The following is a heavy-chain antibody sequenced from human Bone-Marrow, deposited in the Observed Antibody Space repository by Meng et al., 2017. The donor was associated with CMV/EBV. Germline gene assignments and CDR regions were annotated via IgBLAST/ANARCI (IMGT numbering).Heavy chain of an antibody. CDR2: ISSSSSYI. CDR1: GFTFSGYS. D-gene: IGHD3-10*01. J-gene: IGHJ4*02. Sequence: GESLKISCAASGFTFSGYSMNWVRQAPGKGLEWVSCISSSSSYIYYADSMKGRFTISRDNAKNSLYLQMNSLRAEDTAVYYCARDPRGYYGSGSYRSDYWGQGTLVTVSS. CDR3: ARDPRGYYGSGSYRSDY. V-gene: IGHV3-21*01.